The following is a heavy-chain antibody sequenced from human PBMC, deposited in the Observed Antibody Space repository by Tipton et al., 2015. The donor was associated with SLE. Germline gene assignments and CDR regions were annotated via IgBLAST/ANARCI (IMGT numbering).Heavy chain of an antibody. J-gene: IGHJ4*02. CDR1: GGSISSHY. D-gene: IGHD6-19*01. V-gene: IGHV4-59*11. CDR3: ARDGQWLVFDY. CDR2: IYYSGST. Sequence: LRLSCTVSGGSISSHYWSWIRQPPGKGLEWIGSIYYSGSTYYNPSLKSRVTISVDTSKNQFSLKLSSVTAADTAVYYCARDGQWLVFDYWGQGTLVTVSS.